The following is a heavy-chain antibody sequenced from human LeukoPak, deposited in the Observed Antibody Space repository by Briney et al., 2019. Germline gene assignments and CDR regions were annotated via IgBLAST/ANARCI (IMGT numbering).Heavy chain of an antibody. D-gene: IGHD5-18*01. CDR2: INPSGGST. V-gene: IGHV1-46*01. Sequence: GASVKVSCKASGYTFTSYYLYWVRQAPGQGLEWMGIINPSGGSTNYAQKFQGRVTMTRDMSTSTVYMELSSLRSEDTAVYYCARGAGRYSYGPDVNWFDPWGQGTLVTVSS. CDR3: ARGAGRYSYGPDVNWFDP. J-gene: IGHJ5*02. CDR1: GYTFTSYY.